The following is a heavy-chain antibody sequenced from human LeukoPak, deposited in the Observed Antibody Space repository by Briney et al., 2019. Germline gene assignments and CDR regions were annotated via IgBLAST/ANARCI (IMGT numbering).Heavy chain of an antibody. V-gene: IGHV5-51*01. J-gene: IGHJ1*01. D-gene: IGHD6-13*01. CDR3: AIPSIAAAGTPEYFQH. CDR2: IYPGDSDT. Sequence: GGSLRLSCAASGFTFSNNWMTWVRQMPGKGLEWMGIIYPGDSDTRYSPSFQGQVTISADKSISTAYLQWSSLKASDTAMYYCAIPSIAAAGTPEYFQHWGQGTLVTVSS. CDR1: GFTFSNNW.